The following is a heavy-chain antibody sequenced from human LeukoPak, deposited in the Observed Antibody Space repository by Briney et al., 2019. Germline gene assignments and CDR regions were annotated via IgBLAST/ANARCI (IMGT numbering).Heavy chain of an antibody. CDR3: AKQVPRKNAFDI. CDR1: GFFLTSYA. V-gene: IGHV3-23*03. D-gene: IGHD1-1*01. CDR2: MYADGSVT. J-gene: IGHJ3*02. Sequence: GGSLRLSCVGSGFFLTSYATSWVRLTPGKGLQWVAGMYADGSVTQYEDAVKGRFTISRDTSKNTLYLQMNSLRAEDTAVYYCAKQVPRKNAFDIWGQGTMVTVSS.